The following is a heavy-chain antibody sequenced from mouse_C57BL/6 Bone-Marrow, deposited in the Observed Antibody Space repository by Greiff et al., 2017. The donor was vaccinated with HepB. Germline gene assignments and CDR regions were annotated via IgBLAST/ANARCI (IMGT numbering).Heavy chain of an antibody. D-gene: IGHD3-2*02. CDR2: IYPGGGYT. Sequence: QVQLQQSGAELVRPGTSVKISCKASGYTFTNYWIGWAKQRHGHGLEWIGDIYPGGGYTNYNEKFKGKATLTADKSSSTAYMQFSSLTSEDSAIYSGARSGSSGPHSYAMDYWGQVTSVTVSS. J-gene: IGHJ4*01. CDR1: GYTFTNYW. V-gene: IGHV1-63*01. CDR3: ARSGSSGPHSYAMDY.